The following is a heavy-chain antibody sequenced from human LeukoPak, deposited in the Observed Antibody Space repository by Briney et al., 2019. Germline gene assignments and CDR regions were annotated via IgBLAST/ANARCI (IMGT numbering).Heavy chain of an antibody. CDR1: GYTFTGYY. V-gene: IGHV1-2*06. CDR3: ARLRGYRSGGSCKDY. J-gene: IGHJ4*02. D-gene: IGHD2-15*01. Sequence: ASVKVSCKASGYTFTGYYMHWVRQAHGQGLEWMGRINPNSGGTNYAQKFQGRVTMTRDTSISTAYMELSRLRSDDTAVYYCARLRGYRSGGSCKDYWGQGTLVTVSS. CDR2: INPNSGGT.